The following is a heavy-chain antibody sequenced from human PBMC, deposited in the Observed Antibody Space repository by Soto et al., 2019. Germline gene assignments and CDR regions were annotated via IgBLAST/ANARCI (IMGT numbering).Heavy chain of an antibody. Sequence: QVQLVDSGGGVVQPGGSSKLACSASGFTVATTGMHWVRQAPGKGLEWVAMISHDGTSRPYRDSVRGRFTISRVDAKNTLYLEMTSLRPEDTAMYFCAKDWGSSGWFNWFNPWGQGVLVTVSS. J-gene: IGHJ5*02. V-gene: IGHV3-30*18. CDR1: GFTVATTG. CDR2: ISHDGTSR. CDR3: AKDWGSSGWFNWFNP. D-gene: IGHD6-19*01.